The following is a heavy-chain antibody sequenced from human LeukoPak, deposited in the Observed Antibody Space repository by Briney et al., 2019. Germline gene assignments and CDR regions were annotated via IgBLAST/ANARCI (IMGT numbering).Heavy chain of an antibody. J-gene: IGHJ5*02. CDR2: IYPGDSDT. CDR1: GYSFTSYW. D-gene: IGHD6-25*01. V-gene: IGHV5-51*03. CDR3: ASSAAPLYNWFDP. Sequence: PGESLNISRKGWGYSFTSYWIGWVRQMPGKGLEWMGIIYPGDSDTRYSPSFQGQVTISADKSNSTAYLQWSSLKASDTAMYYCASSAAPLYNWFDPWGQGTLVTVSS.